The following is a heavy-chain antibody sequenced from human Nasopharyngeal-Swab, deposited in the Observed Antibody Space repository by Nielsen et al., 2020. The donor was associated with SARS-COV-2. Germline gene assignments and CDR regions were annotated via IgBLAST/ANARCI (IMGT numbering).Heavy chain of an antibody. J-gene: IGHJ5*02. V-gene: IGHV1-2*06. CDR1: GYIFTDYY. CDR3: ARALSARTTFNCLGP. CDR2: IDPNTGGT. Sequence: ASVKVSCKTPGYIFTDYYIHWVRQAPGQGLEWMGRIDPNTGGTSSAQIFQGRVTMTRDTSISTVYIEVTSLTSDDTAVYYCARALSARTTFNCLGPWGQGTLVTVSS. D-gene: IGHD4-17*01.